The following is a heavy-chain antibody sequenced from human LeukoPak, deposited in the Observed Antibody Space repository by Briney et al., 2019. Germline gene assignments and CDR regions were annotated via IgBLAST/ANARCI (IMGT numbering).Heavy chain of an antibody. J-gene: IGHJ4*02. V-gene: IGHV3-9*01. CDR2: ISWNSGSI. CDR3: ARDLVFWGGFPK. CDR1: GFTFDDYA. D-gene: IGHD3-3*01. Sequence: GRSLRLSCAASGFTFDDYAMHWVRQAPGKGLEWVSGISWNSGSIGYADSVKGRFTISRDNAKNSLYLQMNSLRAEDTAVYYCARDLVFWGGFPKWGQGTLVTVPS.